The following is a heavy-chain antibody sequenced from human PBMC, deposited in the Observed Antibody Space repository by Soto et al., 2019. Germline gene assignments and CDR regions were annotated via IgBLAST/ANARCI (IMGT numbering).Heavy chain of an antibody. CDR1: GYPFNMYG. CDR3: ARVDSGIEADGKQYYYYMDV. CDR2: ISAYNGNT. J-gene: IGHJ6*03. V-gene: IGHV1-18*01. D-gene: IGHD6-13*01. Sequence: ASVKVSCKASGYPFNMYGVNWVRQAPGQGLEWMAWISAYNGNTNYAQKFQGRVTMTRNTSISTAYMELSSLRSEDTALYYCARVDSGIEADGKQYYYYMDVCGKRPTVPVS.